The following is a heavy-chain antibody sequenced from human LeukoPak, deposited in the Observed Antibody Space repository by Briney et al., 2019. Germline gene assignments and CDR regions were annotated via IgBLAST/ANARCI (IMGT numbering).Heavy chain of an antibody. V-gene: IGHV4-34*01. CDR3: AKAPYLSSGS. D-gene: IGHD3-22*01. CDR2: IDHSGTT. CDR1: GGSFSGYY. J-gene: IGHJ3*01. Sequence: SETLSLTCAVYGGSFSGYYWSWIRQPPGKGLEWIGEIDHSGTTNYNPSLKSRVTISLDTSKNQFSLTLSSITAADTAVYYCAKAPYLSSGSWGQGTMVTVSS.